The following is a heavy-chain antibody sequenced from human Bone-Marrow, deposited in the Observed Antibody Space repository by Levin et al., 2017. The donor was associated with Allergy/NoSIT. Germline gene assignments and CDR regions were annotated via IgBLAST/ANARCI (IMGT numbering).Heavy chain of an antibody. Sequence: GGSLRLSCAASGFTFSSYWMHWVRQAPGKGLVWVSRINSDVRTTSYADSVKGRFTISRDNAKNTLYLQMNSLRAEDTAVYYCARDRITIFGVARGAFDYWGQGTLVTVSS. J-gene: IGHJ4*02. CDR3: ARDRITIFGVARGAFDY. D-gene: IGHD3-3*01. V-gene: IGHV3-74*01. CDR1: GFTFSSYW. CDR2: INSDVRTT.